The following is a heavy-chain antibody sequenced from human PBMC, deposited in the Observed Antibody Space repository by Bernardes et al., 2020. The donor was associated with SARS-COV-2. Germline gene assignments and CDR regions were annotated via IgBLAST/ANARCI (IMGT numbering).Heavy chain of an antibody. D-gene: IGHD5-12*01. Sequence: ASVKVSCKASGYTFTGYYMHWVRQAPGQGLEWMGWINPNSGGTNYEQKFQGRVTLTRDTSISTAYMELSRLRSDDTAVYYCARDLEMATSPSLDYWGQGTLVTVSS. CDR2: INPNSGGT. V-gene: IGHV1-2*02. CDR3: ARDLEMATSPSLDY. J-gene: IGHJ4*02. CDR1: GYTFTGYY.